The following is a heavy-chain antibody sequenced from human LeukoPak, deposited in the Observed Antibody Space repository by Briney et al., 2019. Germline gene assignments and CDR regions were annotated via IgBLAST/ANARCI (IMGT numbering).Heavy chain of an antibody. V-gene: IGHV4-59*08. CDR1: GGSISSYY. CDR2: IYYSGST. CDR3: ARQMATNRDYYYYYGMDV. J-gene: IGHJ6*02. D-gene: IGHD5-24*01. Sequence: SETLSLTCTVSGGSISSYYWSWIRQPPGNGLEWIGYIYYSGSTNYNPSLKSRVTISVDTSKNQFSLKLSSVTAADTAVYYCARQMATNRDYYYYYGMDVWGQGTTVTVSS.